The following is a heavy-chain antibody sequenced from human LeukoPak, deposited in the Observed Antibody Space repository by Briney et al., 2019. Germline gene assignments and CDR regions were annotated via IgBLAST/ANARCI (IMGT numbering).Heavy chain of an antibody. CDR1: GGSISSGGYY. CDR2: IYHSGST. V-gene: IGHV4-30-2*01. CDR3: ARRDHSGSYAVDY. J-gene: IGHJ4*02. D-gene: IGHD1-26*01. Sequence: PSQTLSLTCTVSGGSISSGGYYWSWIRQPPGKGLEWIGYIYHSGSTYYNPSLKSRVTISVDKSKNQFSLKLSSVTAADTAVYYCARRDHSGSYAVDYWGQGTLVTVSS.